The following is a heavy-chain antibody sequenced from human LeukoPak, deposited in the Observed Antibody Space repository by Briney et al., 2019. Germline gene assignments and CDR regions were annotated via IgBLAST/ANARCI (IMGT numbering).Heavy chain of an antibody. D-gene: IGHD4-17*01. V-gene: IGHV4-34*01. CDR1: GGPFSGYY. J-gene: IGHJ4*02. CDR3: ARGQDYGDYMN. CDR2: INHSGST. Sequence: PSETLSLTCAVYGGPFSGYYWSWIRQPPGKGLEWIGEINHSGSTNYNPSLKSRVTISVDTSKNQFSLRLNSVTAADTAVYYCARGQDYGDYMNWGQGTLVTVSS.